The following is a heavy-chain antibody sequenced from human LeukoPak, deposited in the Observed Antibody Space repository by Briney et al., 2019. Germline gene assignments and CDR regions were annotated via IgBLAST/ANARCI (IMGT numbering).Heavy chain of an antibody. D-gene: IGHD2-2*01. Sequence: SVKVSCKASGGTFSSFAISWVRQAPGQGLEWMGGIIPIFGTANYAQKFQGRVTITADESTSTAYMELSSLRSEDTAVYYCATDCSSTSCYDYWGQGTLVTVSS. CDR2: IIPIFGTA. CDR3: ATDCSSTSCYDY. J-gene: IGHJ4*02. V-gene: IGHV1-69*13. CDR1: GGTFSSFA.